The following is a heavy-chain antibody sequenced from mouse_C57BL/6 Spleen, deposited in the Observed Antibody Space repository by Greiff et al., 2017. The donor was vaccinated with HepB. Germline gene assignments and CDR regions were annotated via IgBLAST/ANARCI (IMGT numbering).Heavy chain of an antibody. D-gene: IGHD1-1*01. CDR3: TAWNYGSSYVLGY. CDR1: GFNIKDDY. V-gene: IGHV14-4*01. CDR2: IDPENGDT. Sequence: EVKLMESGAELVRPGASVKLSCTASGFNIKDDYMHWVKQRPEQGLEWIGWIDPENGDTEYASKFQGKATITADTSSNTAYLQLSSLTSEDTAVYYCTAWNYGSSYVLGYWGQGTTLTVSS. J-gene: IGHJ2*01.